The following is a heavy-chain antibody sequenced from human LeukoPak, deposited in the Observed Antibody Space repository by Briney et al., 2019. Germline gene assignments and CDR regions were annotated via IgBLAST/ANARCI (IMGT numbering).Heavy chain of an antibody. CDR3: ARGTGTTNLYYYYMDV. J-gene: IGHJ6*03. Sequence: SVKVSCKASGGTFSSYATSWVRQAPGQGLEWMGGIIPIFGTANYAQKFRGRVTITTDESTSTAYMELSSLRSEDTAVYYCARGTGTTNLYYYYMDVWGKGTTVTVSS. D-gene: IGHD1-7*01. CDR1: GGTFSSYA. CDR2: IIPIFGTA. V-gene: IGHV1-69*05.